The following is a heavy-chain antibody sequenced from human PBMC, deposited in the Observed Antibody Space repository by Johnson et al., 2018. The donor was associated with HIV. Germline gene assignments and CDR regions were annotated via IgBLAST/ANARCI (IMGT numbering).Heavy chain of an antibody. CDR1: GFTFSSYT. CDR3: ARGRKTVTTVRPSAFDI. D-gene: IGHD4-17*01. V-gene: IGHV3-30-3*01. Sequence: QVQLVESGGGVVQPGRSLRLSRVASGFTFSSYTMHWVRQAPGKGLEWVAVISYDGSNKYYADSVKGRFTISRDNSKNTLYLQMNSLRAEDTAVFYCARGRKTVTTVRPSAFDIWGQGTMVTVSS. J-gene: IGHJ3*02. CDR2: ISYDGSNK.